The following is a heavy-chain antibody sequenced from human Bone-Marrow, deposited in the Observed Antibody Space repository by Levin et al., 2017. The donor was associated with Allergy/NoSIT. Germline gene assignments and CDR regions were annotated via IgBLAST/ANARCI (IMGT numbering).Heavy chain of an antibody. CDR2: ITGDGGTT. Sequence: GSLRLSCAASGFTFTSYAMSWVRQAPGKGLEWVSVITGDGGTTYYADSVKGRFTISRDNSKNTVYMEMNSLRAEDTAVYYCVKDLVYSSPKLDYWGQGTLVTVSS. CDR3: VKDLVYSSPKLDY. CDR1: GFTFTSYA. J-gene: IGHJ4*02. D-gene: IGHD6-13*01. V-gene: IGHV3-23*01.